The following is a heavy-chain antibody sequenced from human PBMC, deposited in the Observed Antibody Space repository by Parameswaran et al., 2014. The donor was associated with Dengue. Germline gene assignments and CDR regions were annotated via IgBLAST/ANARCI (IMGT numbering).Heavy chain of an antibody. CDR2: IYPADSET. Sequence: VRQMPGKGLEWMGLIYPADSETRYSPSFQGQVTISVDKSINTAYLQWSTLKASDTAMYFCARRPDGFHSDYYSYYGMDVWGQGTTVTVSS. V-gene: IGHV5-51*01. D-gene: IGHD5-24*01. J-gene: IGHJ6*02. CDR3: ARRPDGFHSDYYSYYGMDV.